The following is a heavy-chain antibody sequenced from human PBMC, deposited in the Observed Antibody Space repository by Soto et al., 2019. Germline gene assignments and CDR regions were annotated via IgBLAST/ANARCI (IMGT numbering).Heavy chain of an antibody. V-gene: IGHV4-31*03. CDR2: IYYSGST. CDR1: GGSISSGGYY. J-gene: IGHJ6*02. CDR3: ARGYYCSWNYYNPTLGMDV. Sequence: QVQLQESGPGLVKPSQTLSLTCTVSGGSISSGGYYWSWIRQHPGKGLEWIGYIYYSGSTYYNPSLNNRVTXSXGXXKTQFALKLSSVTSADTAVYWCARGYYCSWNYYNPTLGMDVWGQGTTVTVSS. D-gene: IGHD3-10*01.